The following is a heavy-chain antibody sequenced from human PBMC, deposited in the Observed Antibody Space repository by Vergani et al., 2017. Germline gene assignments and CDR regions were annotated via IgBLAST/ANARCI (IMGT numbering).Heavy chain of an antibody. D-gene: IGHD4-23*01. CDR3: ARDVPRWEGGGNDVDD. CDR1: GGSISSSSYY. Sequence: QLQLQESGPGLVKPSETLSLTCTVSGGSISSSSYYWGWIRQPPGKGLEWIGSIYYSGSTYYNPSLKSRVTISVDTSKNQFSLKLSQVTAADTAVYYCARDVPRWEGGGNDVDDWGQGTVVTVSS. J-gene: IGHJ4*02. V-gene: IGHV4-39*02. CDR2: IYYSGST.